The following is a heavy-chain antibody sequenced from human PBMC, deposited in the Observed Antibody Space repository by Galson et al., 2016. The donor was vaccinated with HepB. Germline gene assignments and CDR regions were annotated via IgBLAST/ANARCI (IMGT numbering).Heavy chain of an antibody. D-gene: IGHD2-21*02. Sequence: SVKVSCKASGYTFTDYYMHWVRQAPGQGLEWMGWINPNSGVTNYARKFQGRVTISRDNSKNTLSLQMNSLRPEDTAIYYCAGVRMTVIRARSYYAMEVWGQGTTVIVSS. V-gene: IGHV1-2*02. CDR1: GYTFTDYY. J-gene: IGHJ6*02. CDR2: INPNSGVT. CDR3: AGVRMTVIRARSYYAMEV.